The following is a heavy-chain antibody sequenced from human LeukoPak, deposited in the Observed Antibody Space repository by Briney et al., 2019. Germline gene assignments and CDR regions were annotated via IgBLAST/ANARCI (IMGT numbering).Heavy chain of an antibody. CDR2: IYYSGST. CDR3: ARVIAAAGYFDY. D-gene: IGHD6-13*01. V-gene: IGHV4-59*01. J-gene: IGHJ4*02. CDR1: GGSISGYY. Sequence: SETLSLTCTVSGGSISGYYWSWIRQPPGKGLEWIGYIYYSGSTNYNPSLKSRVTISVDTSKNQFSLKLSSVTAADTAVYYCARVIAAAGYFDYWGQGTLVTVSS.